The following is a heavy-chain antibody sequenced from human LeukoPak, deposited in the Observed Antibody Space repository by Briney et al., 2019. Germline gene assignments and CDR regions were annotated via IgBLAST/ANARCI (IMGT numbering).Heavy chain of an antibody. CDR3: ARVIGSYGDSAY. Sequence: QPGRSLRLSCAASGFTFSSFSMNWVRQAPGKGLEWLSYISSTSSAIYYADSLKGRFAISRDNAKNSLYLQMDSLRAEDTAVYYCARVIGSYGDSAYWGQGTLVTVPS. J-gene: IGHJ4*02. V-gene: IGHV3-48*04. CDR1: GFTFSSFS. D-gene: IGHD3-16*01. CDR2: ISSTSSAI.